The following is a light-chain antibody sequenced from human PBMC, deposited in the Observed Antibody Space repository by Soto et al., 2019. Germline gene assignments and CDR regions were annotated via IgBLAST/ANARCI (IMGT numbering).Light chain of an antibody. V-gene: IGLV2-14*02. J-gene: IGLJ3*02. CDR3: SSYTSSSTRV. Sequence: QSVLTQPASVSGSPGQSITISCTGTSSDVGSYNLVSWYQQHPDKAPKLMIYEASKRPSGVSNRFSGSKSGNTASLTISGLQAEDEADYYCSSYTSSSTRVFGGGTKLTVL. CDR2: EAS. CDR1: SSDVGSYNL.